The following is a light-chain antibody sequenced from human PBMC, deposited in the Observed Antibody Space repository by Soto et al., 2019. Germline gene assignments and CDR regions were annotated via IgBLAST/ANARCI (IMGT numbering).Light chain of an antibody. V-gene: IGKV1-39*01. CDR3: QQSFSTPT. CDR1: QRINIY. Sequence: IQMTQSPSSLSTSIGDRVTITCRASQRINIYLNWYRQKPGKAPELLIYSASNLQSGVPSRSSGSGSGTDFTLTISGLQPEDFATYYCQQSFSTPTFGQGTRLEIK. CDR2: SAS. J-gene: IGKJ5*01.